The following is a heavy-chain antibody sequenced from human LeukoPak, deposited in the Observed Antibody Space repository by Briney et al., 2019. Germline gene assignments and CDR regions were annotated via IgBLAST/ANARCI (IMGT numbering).Heavy chain of an antibody. V-gene: IGHV4-30-2*01. CDR3: AREFVYGSGSYYDY. CDR1: GGSISSDH. CDR2: IYHSGST. D-gene: IGHD3-10*01. Sequence: PSETLSLTCTVSGGSISSDHWNWIRQPPGKGLEWIGYIYHSGSTYYNPSLKSRVTISVDRSKNQFSLKLSSVTAADTAVYYCAREFVYGSGSYYDYWGQGTLVTVSS. J-gene: IGHJ4*02.